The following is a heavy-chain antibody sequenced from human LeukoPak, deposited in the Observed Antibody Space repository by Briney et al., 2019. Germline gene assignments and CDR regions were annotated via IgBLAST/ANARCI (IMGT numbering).Heavy chain of an antibody. CDR2: IYYSGST. CDR3: ARDSYNSVTFDI. D-gene: IGHD6-25*01. V-gene: IGHV4-61*01. Sequence: PSETLSLTCTVSGGSVSSGSYYWSWIRQPPGQGLEWIADIYYSGSTKYNPSLKSRVTISLDTSKNQFSLKLSSVTAADTAVYYCARDSYNSVTFDIWGQGAMVTVSS. J-gene: IGHJ3*02. CDR1: GGSVSSGSYY.